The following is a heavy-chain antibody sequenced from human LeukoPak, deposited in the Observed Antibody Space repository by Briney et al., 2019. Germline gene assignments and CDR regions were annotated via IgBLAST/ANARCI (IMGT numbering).Heavy chain of an antibody. D-gene: IGHD1-14*01. CDR3: ARAMRMMDVASGY. Sequence: ASVKVSCKASGYTFTSYDINWVRQAPGQGLEWMGIINLIDGSTTYTQNLQGRVTMTRDTSTSTVYMELSSLRSEDTAVYYCARAMRMMDVASGYWGQGTLVTVAS. V-gene: IGHV1-46*01. CDR2: INLIDGST. CDR1: GYTFTSYD. J-gene: IGHJ4*02.